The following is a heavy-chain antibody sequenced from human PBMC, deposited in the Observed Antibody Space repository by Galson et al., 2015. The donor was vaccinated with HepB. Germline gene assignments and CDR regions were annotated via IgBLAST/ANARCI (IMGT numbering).Heavy chain of an antibody. CDR2: INPNSGGT. V-gene: IGHV1-2*02. CDR3: AVTDPRTYSSGWYGNQRNFDY. CDR1: GYTFTGYY. D-gene: IGHD6-19*01. J-gene: IGHJ4*02. Sequence: SVKVSCKASGYTFTGYYMHWVRQAPGQGLEWMGWINPNSGGTNYAQKFQGRVTMTRDTSISTAYMELSRLRSDDTAVYYCAVTDPRTYSSGWYGNQRNFDYWGQGTLVTVSS.